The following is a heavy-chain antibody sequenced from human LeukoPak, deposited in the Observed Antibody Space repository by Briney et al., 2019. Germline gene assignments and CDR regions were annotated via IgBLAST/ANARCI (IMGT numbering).Heavy chain of an antibody. J-gene: IGHJ5*02. Sequence: ASVKVSCKASGCTFISYDTNWVGQATGRGREWMGCLDANSGNSGYAQKFQGRVTMTRNTSISTAYMERSSLRSEDTAVYYCARDKYSNYDLDPWGQGTLVTVSS. CDR3: ARDKYSNYDLDP. V-gene: IGHV1-8*01. CDR2: LDANSGNS. CDR1: GCTFISYD. D-gene: IGHD4-11*01.